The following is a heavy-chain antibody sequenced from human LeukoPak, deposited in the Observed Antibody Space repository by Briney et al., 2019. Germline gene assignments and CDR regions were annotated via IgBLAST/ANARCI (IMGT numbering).Heavy chain of an antibody. Sequence: GGSPRLSCAASGFTFSSYSMNWVRQAPGKGLEWVSYISSSSSTIYYADSVKGRFTIPRGNAKNSLYLQMNSLRDEDTAVYYCASLVRYDIEFDPPGSVYGCQGTLVTVSS. D-gene: IGHD3-9*01. CDR2: ISSSSSTI. J-gene: IGHJ4*02. CDR3: ASLVRYDIEFDPPGSVY. V-gene: IGHV3-48*02. CDR1: GFTFSSYS.